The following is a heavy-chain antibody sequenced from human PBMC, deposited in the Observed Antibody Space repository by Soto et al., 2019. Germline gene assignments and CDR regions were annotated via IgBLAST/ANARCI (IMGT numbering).Heavy chain of an antibody. CDR1: GFTFSNNS. CDR3: ARDPAGIAASGIYN. V-gene: IGHV3-53*01. Sequence: DVQLVESGGGLIQPGGSLRLSCAVSGFTFSNNSMTWVRQAPGKGLEWVSLIYSSGGTKYADSVRCRFTTSRDNSKNTLYLQMHSPKVADTDFYYCARDPAGIAASGIYNWGQGTLVTVSS. CDR2: IYSSGGT. J-gene: IGHJ4*02. D-gene: IGHD6-13*01.